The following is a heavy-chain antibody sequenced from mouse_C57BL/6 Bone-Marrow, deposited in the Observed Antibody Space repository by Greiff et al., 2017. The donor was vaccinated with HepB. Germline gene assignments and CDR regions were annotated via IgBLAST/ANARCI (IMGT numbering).Heavy chain of an antibody. CDR1: GFTFSDYG. CDR2: ISSGSSTI. V-gene: IGHV5-17*01. CDR3: ARRNRYAMDY. J-gene: IGHJ4*01. Sequence: EVKLVESGGGLVKPGGSLKLSCAASGFTFSDYGMHWVRQAPEKGLEWVAYISSGSSTIYYADTVKGRFTISRDNAKNTLFLQMTSLRSEDTAKYYCARRNRYAMDYWGQGTSVTVSS.